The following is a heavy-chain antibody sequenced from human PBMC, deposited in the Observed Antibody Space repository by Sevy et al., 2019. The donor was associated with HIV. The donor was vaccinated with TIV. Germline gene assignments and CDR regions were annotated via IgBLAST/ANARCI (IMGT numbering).Heavy chain of an antibody. CDR1: GFTFNTYS. CDR2: IGTAAGVT. V-gene: IGHV3-48*02. Sequence: GGSLRLSCAASGFTFNTYSLIWVRQTPGKGLEWLSFIGTAAGVTYYADSVKGRFTISRDNAKNALYLQMNSLRDEDTVVYYCGRCPGHYSFDYWGQGTLVTVSS. D-gene: IGHD2-21*01. J-gene: IGHJ4*02. CDR3: GRCPGHYSFDY.